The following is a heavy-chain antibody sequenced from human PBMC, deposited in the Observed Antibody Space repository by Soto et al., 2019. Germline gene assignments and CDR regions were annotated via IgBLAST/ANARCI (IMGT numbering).Heavy chain of an antibody. J-gene: IGHJ4*02. CDR3: ARNYESSGSNFDY. V-gene: IGHV1-2*02. D-gene: IGHD3-22*01. CDR1: GYSLRSNY. Sequence: APVKVSCTSSGYSLRSNYIHWVRQAPGQGLEWLGWINPNSSGTVYAQKFQGRVTMTRDTSLTTVHMQLNRLTADDKAVYYCARNYESSGSNFDYWCQGLLVSGSS. CDR2: INPNSSGT.